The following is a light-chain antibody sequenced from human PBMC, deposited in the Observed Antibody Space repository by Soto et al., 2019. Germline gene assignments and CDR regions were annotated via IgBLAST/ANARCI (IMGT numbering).Light chain of an antibody. V-gene: IGKV1-39*01. CDR3: QQSYSTPPIT. CDR1: QSISSY. CDR2: AAS. Sequence: DIQMTQSPSCLSASVGDRVTITSRASQSISSYLNWYQQKPGKAPKLLIYAASSLQSGVPSRFSGSGSGTDFTLTISSLQPEDFATYYCQQSYSTPPITFGQGTRLEIK. J-gene: IGKJ5*01.